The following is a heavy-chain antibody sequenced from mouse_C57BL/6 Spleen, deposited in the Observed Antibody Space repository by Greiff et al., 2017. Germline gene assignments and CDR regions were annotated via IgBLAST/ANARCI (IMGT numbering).Heavy chain of an antibody. CDR1: GYTFTSYW. V-gene: IGHV1-26*01. CDR2: INPKNGGT. CDR3: ARMGDCYYAMDY. Sequence: VQLQQPGAELVKPGASVTLSCKASGYTFTSYWMHWVKQSHGKSLEWIGDINPKNGGTSYNQKFKGKATLTVDKSASTAYMELRSLTSEDSAVYYCARMGDCYYAMDYWGQGTSVTVSA. J-gene: IGHJ4*01.